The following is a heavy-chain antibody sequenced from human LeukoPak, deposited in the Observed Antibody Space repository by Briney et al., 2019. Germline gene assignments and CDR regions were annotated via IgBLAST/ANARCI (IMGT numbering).Heavy chain of an antibody. CDR3: AKVKKVLRYASGFDY. V-gene: IGHV3-23*01. D-gene: IGHD3-9*01. J-gene: IGHJ4*02. Sequence: PGGSLRLSCAASGFTFSSYAMSWVRQAPGKGLEWVSAISGSGGSTYYADSVKGRFTISRDNSKNTLYLQMNSLRAEDTAVYYCAKVKKVLRYASGFDYWGQGTLVTVSS. CDR2: ISGSGGST. CDR1: GFTFSSYA.